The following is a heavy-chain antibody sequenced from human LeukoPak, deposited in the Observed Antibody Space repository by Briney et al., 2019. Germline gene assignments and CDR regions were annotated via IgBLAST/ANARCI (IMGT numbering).Heavy chain of an antibody. CDR2: ISGSGGST. Sequence: PGGSLRLSCAASGFTFSSYDMNWVRQAPGEGLEWVSSISGSGGSTHYADSVKGRFTISRDNSKTTLYLQMNSLRAEDTAIYYCVKDRGTYHFDYWGQGTLVTVSS. J-gene: IGHJ4*02. D-gene: IGHD5-12*01. CDR1: GFTFSSYD. CDR3: VKDRGTYHFDY. V-gene: IGHV3-23*01.